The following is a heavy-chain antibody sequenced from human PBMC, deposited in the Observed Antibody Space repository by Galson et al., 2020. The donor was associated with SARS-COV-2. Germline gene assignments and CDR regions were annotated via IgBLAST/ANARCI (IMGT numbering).Heavy chain of an antibody. D-gene: IGHD6-25*01. J-gene: IGHJ6*02. V-gene: IGHV3-30-3*01. CDR3: ARANRGGYYYGMDV. Sequence: TGGSLRLSCAASGFTFSSYAMHWVRQAPGKGLEWVAVISYNGSNKYYADSVKGRFTISRDNSKNTLYLQMNSLRAEDTAVYYCARANRGGYYYGMDVWGQGTTVTVSS. CDR1: GFTFSSYA. CDR2: ISYNGSNK.